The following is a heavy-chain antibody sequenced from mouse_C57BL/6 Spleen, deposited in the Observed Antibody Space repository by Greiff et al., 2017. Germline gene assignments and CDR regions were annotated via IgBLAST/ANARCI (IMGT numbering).Heavy chain of an antibody. Sequence: QVQLQQPGAELVMPGASVKLSCKASGYTFTSYWMHWVKQRPGQGLEWIGEIDPSDSYTNYNQKFKGKSILTVDKSSRTAYMQLSSLTSEDSAVYDCAIYGNYVAYWGQGTLVTVSA. V-gene: IGHV1-69*01. J-gene: IGHJ3*01. CDR3: AIYGNYVAY. CDR1: GYTFTSYW. CDR2: IDPSDSYT. D-gene: IGHD2-1*01.